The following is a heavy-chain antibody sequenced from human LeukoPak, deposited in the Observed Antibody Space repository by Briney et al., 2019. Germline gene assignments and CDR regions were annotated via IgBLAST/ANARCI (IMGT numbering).Heavy chain of an antibody. Sequence: QSGGSLRLSCAASGFTFSSYAMSWVRQAPGKGLEWVSAISGSGGSTYYADSVKGRFTISRDNSKNTLYLQVNSLRAEDTAVYYCTVTGTLDYWGQGTLVTVSS. CDR2: ISGSGGST. D-gene: IGHD2-21*02. CDR1: GFTFSSYA. CDR3: TVTGTLDY. J-gene: IGHJ4*02. V-gene: IGHV3-23*01.